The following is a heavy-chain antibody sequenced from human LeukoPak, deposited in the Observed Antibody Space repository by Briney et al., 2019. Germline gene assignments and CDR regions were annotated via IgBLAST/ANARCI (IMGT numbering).Heavy chain of an antibody. V-gene: IGHV3-21*01. J-gene: IGHJ1*01. D-gene: IGHD6-19*01. Sequence: GGSLRLSSAASGFTFSTYGISWVRQAPGKGLEWVSSISSGSTYIYYADSVRGRFTISRDNANNSLYLQMNSLRAEDTAVYFCAKDDSSGLITLGTFQHWGQGTLVTVSS. CDR1: GFTFSTYG. CDR3: AKDDSSGLITLGTFQH. CDR2: ISSGSTYI.